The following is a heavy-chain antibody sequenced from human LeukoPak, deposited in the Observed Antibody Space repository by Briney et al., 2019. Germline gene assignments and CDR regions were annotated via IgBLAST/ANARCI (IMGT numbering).Heavy chain of an antibody. V-gene: IGHV1-2*02. CDR2: INPNSGGT. CDR1: GYTFTGYY. D-gene: IGHD6-13*01. CDR3: ARVAYSSSWYLFDY. J-gene: IGHJ4*02. Sequence: ASVKVSCKASGYTFTGYYMHWVRQAPGQGLEWMGWINPNSGGTNYAQKFQGRVTMTRDTSISTAYMELCRLRSDDTAVYYCARVAYSSSWYLFDYWGQGTLVTVSS.